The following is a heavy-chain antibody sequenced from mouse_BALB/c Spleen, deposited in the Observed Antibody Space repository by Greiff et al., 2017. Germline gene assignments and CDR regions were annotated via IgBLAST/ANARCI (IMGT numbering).Heavy chain of an antibody. CDR2: ISSGGSYT. D-gene: IGHD2-1*01. CDR1: GFTFSSYA. V-gene: IGHV5-9-4*01. J-gene: IGHJ2*01. Sequence: EVKVVESGGGLVKPGGSLKLSCAASGFTFSSYAMSWVRQSPEKRLEWVAEISSGGSYTYYPDTVTGRFTISRDNAKNTLYLEMSSLRSEDTAMYYCARDLLYGFDYWGQGTTLTVSS. CDR3: ARDLLYGFDY.